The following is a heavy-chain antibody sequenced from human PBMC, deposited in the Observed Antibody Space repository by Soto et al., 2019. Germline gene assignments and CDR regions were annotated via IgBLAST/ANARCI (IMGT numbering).Heavy chain of an antibody. Sequence: SETLSLTCTVSGGSISSYYWSWIRQPPGKGLEWIGYIYYSGSTNYNPSLKSRVTMSVDTSKNQFSLKLSSVTAADTAVYYCARDSYYYYGMDVWGQGTTVTVSS. J-gene: IGHJ6*02. CDR2: IYYSGST. CDR3: ARDSYYYYGMDV. CDR1: GGSISSYY. V-gene: IGHV4-59*01.